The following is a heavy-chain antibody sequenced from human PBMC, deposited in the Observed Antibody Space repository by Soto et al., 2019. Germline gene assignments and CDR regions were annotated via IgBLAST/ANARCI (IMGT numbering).Heavy chain of an antibody. D-gene: IGHD2-15*01. CDR1: GFTFSSCT. V-gene: IGHV3-21*01. J-gene: IGHJ6*02. Sequence: EVHLVESGGGLVKPGGSLRLSCAVSGFTFSSCTMNWVRQAPGKGLEWVSSISPSTSHIYYTDSVKGRFTISRDNAKNSLFLQMNSRRAEDTAVYYCSGCSGGACHRNYGMDVWGQGTTVTVSS. CDR3: SGCSGGACHRNYGMDV. CDR2: ISPSTSHI.